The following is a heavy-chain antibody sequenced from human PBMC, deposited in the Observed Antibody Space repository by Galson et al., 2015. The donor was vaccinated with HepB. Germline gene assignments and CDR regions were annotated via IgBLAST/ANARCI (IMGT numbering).Heavy chain of an antibody. CDR2: IIPIFGTA. J-gene: IGHJ5*02. Sequence: SVKVSCKASGGTFSSYAISWVRQAPGQGLEWMGGIIPIFGTANYAQKFQGRVTITADESTSTAYMELSSLRSEDTAVYYCAGGPVSTLNYDFWSGYEENWFDPWGQGTLVTVSS. CDR3: AGGPVSTLNYDFWSGYEENWFDP. CDR1: GGTFSSYA. D-gene: IGHD3-3*01. V-gene: IGHV1-69*13.